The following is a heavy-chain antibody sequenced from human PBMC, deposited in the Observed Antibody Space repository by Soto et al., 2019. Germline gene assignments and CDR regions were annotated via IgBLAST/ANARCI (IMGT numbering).Heavy chain of an antibody. V-gene: IGHV1-18*01. Sequence: ASVKVSCKASGLTTHSLGIAWVRQAPGQGPEWMGWISLYHGKTNYAQKFQDRVTMTRDTSTSTAYMELGSLRADDTAVYYCARLNYYGTNQNYFDPWGQGTMVTVSS. CDR2: ISLYHGKT. D-gene: IGHD3-10*01. CDR3: ARLNYYGTNQNYFDP. J-gene: IGHJ5*02. CDR1: GLTTHSLG.